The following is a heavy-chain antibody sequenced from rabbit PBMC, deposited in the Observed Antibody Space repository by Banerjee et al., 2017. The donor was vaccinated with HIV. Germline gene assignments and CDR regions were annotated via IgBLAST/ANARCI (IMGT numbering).Heavy chain of an antibody. V-gene: IGHV1S45*01. D-gene: IGHD8-1*01. J-gene: IGHJ4*01. Sequence: QEQLEESGGDLVKPEGSLTLTCTASGFSFSNKYVMCWVRQAPGKGLEWIACIDAGASGSTHYASWAKGRFTIFKTSSTTVTLQMTSLTAADTATYFCARDTGSWYYYFDLWGQGTLVTVS. CDR3: ARDTGSWYYYFDL. CDR2: IDAGASGST. CDR1: GFSFSNKYV.